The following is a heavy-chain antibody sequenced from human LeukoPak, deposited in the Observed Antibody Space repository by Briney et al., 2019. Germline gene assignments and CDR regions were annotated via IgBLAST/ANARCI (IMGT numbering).Heavy chain of an antibody. CDR1: GYSISSGYY. V-gene: IGHV4-38-2*01. Sequence: SETLSLACAVSGYSISSGYYWGWIRQPPGKGLEWIGNIYHSGSTFYNPSLKTRVTISVDTSKSQFSLKLNSVTAADTAVYYCARIYGSGRDYYYYMDVWGKGTTVTVSS. D-gene: IGHD3-10*01. CDR3: ARIYGSGRDYYYYMDV. J-gene: IGHJ6*03. CDR2: IYHSGST.